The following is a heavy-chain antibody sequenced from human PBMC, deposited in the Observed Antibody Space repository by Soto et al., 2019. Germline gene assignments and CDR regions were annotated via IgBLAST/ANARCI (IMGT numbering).Heavy chain of an antibody. V-gene: IGHV3-23*01. CDR2: ISGSGGRT. CDR3: AKPITAMVSNYAFDI. Sequence: GGSLRLSCAASGFTFSSYAMSWVRQAPGKGLEWVSAISGSGGRTYYADSVKGRITMSRDNSKNTLYLQMNSLRAEDKAVYYCAKPITAMVSNYAFDIWGQGTMVTVSS. D-gene: IGHD5-18*01. J-gene: IGHJ3*02. CDR1: GFTFSSYA.